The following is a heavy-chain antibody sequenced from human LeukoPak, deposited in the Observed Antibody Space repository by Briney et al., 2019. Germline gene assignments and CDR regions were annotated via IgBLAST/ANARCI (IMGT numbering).Heavy chain of an antibody. CDR1: GFTFSSYA. V-gene: IGHV3-23*01. J-gene: IGHJ4*02. CDR2: ISGSGYST. Sequence: GGSLRLSCAASGFTFSSYAMSWVRQAPGKGLEWVSSISGSGYSTQYADSLRGRFTISRDNSKNTLSLQMNSLRAEDTAVYYCAKVRCSSSDCYMPHYWGQGTLVSVSS. D-gene: IGHD2-2*02. CDR3: AKVRCSSSDCYMPHY.